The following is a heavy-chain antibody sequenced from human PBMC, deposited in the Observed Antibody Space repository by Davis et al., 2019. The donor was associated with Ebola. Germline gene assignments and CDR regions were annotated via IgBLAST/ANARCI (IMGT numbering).Heavy chain of an antibody. CDR3: AKGGYCSSTSCYTDAFDI. CDR2: ISSSSSYI. CDR1: GFTFSSYS. V-gene: IGHV3-21*04. Sequence: GESLKISCAASGFTFSSYSMNWVRQAPGKGLEWVSSISSSSSYIYYADSVKGRFTISRDNSKNTLYLQMNSLRAEDTAVYYCAKGGYCSSTSCYTDAFDIWGQGTMVTVSS. J-gene: IGHJ3*02. D-gene: IGHD2-2*02.